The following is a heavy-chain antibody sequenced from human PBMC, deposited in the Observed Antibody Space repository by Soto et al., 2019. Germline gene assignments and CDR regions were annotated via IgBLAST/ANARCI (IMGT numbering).Heavy chain of an antibody. Sequence: QVQLQESGPGLVKPSETLSLTCTVSGGSISSYYWSWIRQPPGKGLEWIGYIYYSGSTNYNPSLKSRVTISVDTSKNQFSLKLSSVTAADTAVYYCARDQGGYGGKASNFDYWGQGTLVTVSS. CDR3: ARDQGGYGGKASNFDY. J-gene: IGHJ4*02. D-gene: IGHD4-17*01. CDR2: IYYSGST. V-gene: IGHV4-59*01. CDR1: GGSISSYY.